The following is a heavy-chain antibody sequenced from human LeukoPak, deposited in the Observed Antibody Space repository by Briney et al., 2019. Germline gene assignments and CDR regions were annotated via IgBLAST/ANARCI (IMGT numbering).Heavy chain of an antibody. V-gene: IGHV3-48*03. Sequence: PGGSLTLSCAASGFTFSSYEMNWVRQAPGKGLEWVSYISSSGSTIYYADSVKGRFTISRDNAKNSLYLQMNSLRAEDTAVYYCAELGITMIGGVWGKRATVTISS. J-gene: IGHJ6*04. CDR3: AELGITMIGGV. CDR1: GFTFSSYE. D-gene: IGHD3-10*02. CDR2: ISSSGSTI.